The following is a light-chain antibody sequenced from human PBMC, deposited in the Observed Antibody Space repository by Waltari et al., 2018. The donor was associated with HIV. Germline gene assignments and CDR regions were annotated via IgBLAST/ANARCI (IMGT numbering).Light chain of an antibody. Sequence: SYELTQPPSVSVSPGQTARITCSGDTLPHQYAFWYQQKPGHAPVLVMYKDSERPSGIPERFSGSSSGTQVTLTVSGVQAEDEAAYYCQSTDSSGTYVIFGGGTKLTVL. V-gene: IGLV3-25*03. CDR3: QSTDSSGTYVI. CDR2: KDS. J-gene: IGLJ2*01. CDR1: TLPHQY.